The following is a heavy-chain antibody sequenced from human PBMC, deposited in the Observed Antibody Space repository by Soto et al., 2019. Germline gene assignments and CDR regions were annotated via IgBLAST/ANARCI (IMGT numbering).Heavy chain of an antibody. CDR2: IYYSGST. V-gene: IGHV4-39*01. CDR3: ARQAAGSIYYYYYYGMDV. J-gene: IGHJ6*02. CDR1: GGSISSSSYY. Sequence: SETLSLTCTVSGGSISSSSYYWGWIRQPPGKGLEWIGSIYYSGSTYYNPSLKSRVTISVDTSKNQFSLKLSSVTAADTAVYYCARQAAGSIYYYYYYGMDVWGQGTTVTVSS. D-gene: IGHD6-13*01.